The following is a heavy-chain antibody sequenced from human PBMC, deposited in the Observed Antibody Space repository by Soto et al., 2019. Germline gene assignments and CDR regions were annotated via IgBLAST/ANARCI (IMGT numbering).Heavy chain of an antibody. CDR1: GFTFSSYG. V-gene: IGHV3-33*01. CDR2: IWFDGSNK. J-gene: IGHJ4*02. CDR3: ATTGPY. Sequence: QVQLVESGGGVVQPGRSLRLSCAASGFTFSSYGMHWVRQAPGKGLEWVAVIWFDGSNKFYADSVKGRFTISRDNSKNTVSLQMNSLRDEDSAADYYATTGPYWGEGTLGTVSS.